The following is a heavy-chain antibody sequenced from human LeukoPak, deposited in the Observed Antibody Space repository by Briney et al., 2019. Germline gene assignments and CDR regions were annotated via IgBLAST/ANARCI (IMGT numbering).Heavy chain of an antibody. V-gene: IGHV4-4*02. D-gene: IGHD3-10*01. CDR2: IYYTGNT. J-gene: IGHJ4*02. CDR3: ARRGARITMVRGVITPGPVFDY. Sequence: SETLSLTCAVSGGSISSSNWWAWVRQSPGKGLGWIGEIYYTGNTNYNPSLQSRVTISVDMSKNHFSLTLTSVTAADTAVYYCARRGARITMVRGVITPGPVFDYWGQGTLVTVSS. CDR1: GGSISSSNW.